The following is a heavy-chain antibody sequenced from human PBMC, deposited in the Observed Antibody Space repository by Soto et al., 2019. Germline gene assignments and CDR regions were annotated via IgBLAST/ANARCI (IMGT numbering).Heavy chain of an antibody. CDR3: ARDYVGAYCSSTSCYSDYYYGMDG. CDR2: ISSSSSTI. Sequence: PGGSLRLACAASGFTFSSYSMNWVRQAPGKGLEWVSYISSSSSTIYYADSVKGRFTISRDNAKNSLYLQMNSLRAEDTAVYYCARDYVGAYCSSTSCYSDYYYGMDGWGQRTTVTVSS. D-gene: IGHD2-2*01. J-gene: IGHJ6*02. CDR1: GFTFSSYS. V-gene: IGHV3-48*01.